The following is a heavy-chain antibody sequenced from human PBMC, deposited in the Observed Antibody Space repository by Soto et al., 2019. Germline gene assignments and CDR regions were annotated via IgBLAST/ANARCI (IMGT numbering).Heavy chain of an antibody. V-gene: IGHV3-33*06. CDR3: AKDKGSITMIVVVSYAFDI. CDR1: GFTFSSYG. CDR2: IWYDGSNK. Sequence: GGSLRLSCAASGFTFSSYGMHWVRQAPGKGLEWVAVIWYDGSNKYYADSVKGRFTISRDNSKNTLYLQMNSLRAEDTAVYYCAKDKGSITMIVVVSYAFDIWGQGTMVTVSS. D-gene: IGHD3-22*01. J-gene: IGHJ3*02.